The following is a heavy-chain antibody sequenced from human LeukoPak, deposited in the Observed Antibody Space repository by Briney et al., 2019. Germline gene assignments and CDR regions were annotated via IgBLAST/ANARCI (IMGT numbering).Heavy chain of an antibody. Sequence: GGSLRLSCAASGFTFSSYEMNWVRQAPGKGLEWVSYISSSGSTIYYADSVKGRFTISRDNAKNSLYLQMNSLRAEDTAVYYCARDLPQYCSSTSCSYYGMDVWGQGTTVTVSS. CDR2: ISSSGSTI. CDR1: GFTFSSYE. J-gene: IGHJ6*02. CDR3: ARDLPQYCSSTSCSYYGMDV. D-gene: IGHD2-2*01. V-gene: IGHV3-48*03.